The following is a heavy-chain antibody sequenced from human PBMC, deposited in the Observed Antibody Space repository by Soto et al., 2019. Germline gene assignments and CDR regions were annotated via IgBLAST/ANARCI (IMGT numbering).Heavy chain of an antibody. V-gene: IGHV4-4*02. Sequence: QVQLQESGPGLVKPSGTLSLTCAVSGGSIGSSNWWSWVRQPPGKGLEWIGEIDHSGSTNYNPSLRSRVTVSVAKAKNQFPLKLSSVTAADTAVYYCARRGPYINGDYWGQGTLVTVSS. CDR1: GGSIGSSNW. D-gene: IGHD2-2*02. J-gene: IGHJ4*02. CDR3: ARRGPYINGDY. CDR2: IDHSGST.